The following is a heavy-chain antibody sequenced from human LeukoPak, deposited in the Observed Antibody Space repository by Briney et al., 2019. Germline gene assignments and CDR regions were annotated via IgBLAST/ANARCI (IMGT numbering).Heavy chain of an antibody. CDR2: IIPIFGTA. J-gene: IGHJ6*02. V-gene: IGHV1-69*01. CDR1: GGTFSSYA. D-gene: IGHD2-2*01. CDR3: ARGSCSSTSCLYYYYGMDV. Sequence: GSSVKVSCKASGGTFSSYAISWVRQAPGQGLEWMGGIIPIFGTANYAQKFQGRVTITADESTSTAYMGLSSLRSEDTAVYYCARGSCSSTSCLYYYYGMDVWGQGTTVTVSS.